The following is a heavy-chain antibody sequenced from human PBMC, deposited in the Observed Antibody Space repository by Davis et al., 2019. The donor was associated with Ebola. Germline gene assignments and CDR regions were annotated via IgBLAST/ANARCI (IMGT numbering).Heavy chain of an antibody. J-gene: IGHJ6*02. Sequence: GESLKISCAASGFTFSSYWMSWVRQAPGKGLEWVANIKQDGSEKYYADSVKGRFTISRDNSKNTLYLQMNSLRAEDTAVYYCAKDHWTDDYVIYYYGMDVWGQGTTVTVSS. CDR3: AKDHWTDDYVIYYYGMDV. D-gene: IGHD4-17*01. CDR1: GFTFSSYW. CDR2: IKQDGSEK. V-gene: IGHV3-7*01.